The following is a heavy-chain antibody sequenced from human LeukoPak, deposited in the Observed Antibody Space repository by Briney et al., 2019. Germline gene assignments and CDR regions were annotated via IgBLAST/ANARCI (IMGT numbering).Heavy chain of an antibody. J-gene: IGHJ6*03. CDR1: QFTFSSHA. D-gene: IGHD3-16*01. Sequence: PGGSLRLSCAASQFTFSSHAMNWVRQAPGKGLDWVAVMSFDGSHIYYADSVKGRFTISRDNSNNTLFLQMNSLNADDTAVYYCARGGTYYYQYYYMDVWGKVTTVTVSS. CDR2: MSFDGSHI. CDR3: ARGGTYYYQYYYMDV. V-gene: IGHV3-30*01.